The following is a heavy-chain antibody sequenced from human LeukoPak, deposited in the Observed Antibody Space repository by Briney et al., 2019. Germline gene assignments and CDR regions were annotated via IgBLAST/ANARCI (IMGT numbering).Heavy chain of an antibody. V-gene: IGHV3-23*01. CDR3: ARGPSGYHNT. CDR2: MSGSGGST. J-gene: IGHJ4*02. Sequence: GGTLSLSRAASGFIYSSYGMRWVRQAPARGREWVSAMSGSGGSTYYADSVKGRFTISRDNSKNTLYLQMNSLRAEDTAVYYCARGPSGYHNTGGEGTLLTVPS. D-gene: IGHD5-12*01. CDR1: GFIYSSYG.